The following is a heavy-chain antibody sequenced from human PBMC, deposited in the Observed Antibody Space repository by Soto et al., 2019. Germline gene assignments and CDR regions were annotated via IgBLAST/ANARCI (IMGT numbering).Heavy chain of an antibody. CDR3: ARDIAAVGTRVFDP. J-gene: IGHJ5*02. CDR2: INHSGST. V-gene: IGHV4-34*01. D-gene: IGHD6-13*01. Sequence: SETLSLTCAVYGGSFSGHYWTWIRQPPGKGLEWIGEINHSGSTNYNPSLKSRVTISVDTPKNQFSLKLSSVTAADTAVYHCARDIAAVGTRVFDPWGQGTLVTVSS. CDR1: GGSFSGHY.